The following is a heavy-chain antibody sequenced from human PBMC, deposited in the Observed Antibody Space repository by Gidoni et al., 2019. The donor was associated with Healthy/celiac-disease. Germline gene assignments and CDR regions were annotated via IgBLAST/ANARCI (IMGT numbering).Heavy chain of an antibody. Sequence: QVQLQQWGAGLLKPSETLSLTCAVYGESFSGYYWSWIRQPPGKGLEWIGEINHSGSTNYNPSLKSRVTISVDTSKNQFSLKLSSVTAADTAVYYCARGGRYCSSTSCYAGPYYYYYGMDAWGQGTTVTVSS. J-gene: IGHJ6*02. CDR3: ARGGRYCSSTSCYAGPYYYYYGMDA. CDR2: INHSGST. D-gene: IGHD2-2*01. V-gene: IGHV4-34*01. CDR1: GESFSGYY.